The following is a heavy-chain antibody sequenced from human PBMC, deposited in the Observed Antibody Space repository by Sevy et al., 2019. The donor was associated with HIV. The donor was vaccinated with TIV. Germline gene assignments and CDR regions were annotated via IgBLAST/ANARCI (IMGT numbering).Heavy chain of an antibody. CDR3: ARESYFYDTTPFPENDY. V-gene: IGHV3-48*01. Sequence: GGSLRLSCAASGFTFSSFGMNWVRQAPGKGLEWISYISHSTNTRLYAASVTGRFSISRDNARNSLYLQMNSLRAEDTAVYYCARESYFYDTTPFPENDYRGRGTLVTVSS. D-gene: IGHD3-22*01. J-gene: IGHJ4*02. CDR2: ISHSTNTR. CDR1: GFTFSSFG.